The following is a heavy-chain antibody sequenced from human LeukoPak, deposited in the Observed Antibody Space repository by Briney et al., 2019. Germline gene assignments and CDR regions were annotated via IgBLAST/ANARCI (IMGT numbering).Heavy chain of an antibody. D-gene: IGHD3-10*01. CDR1: GGTFSSYA. J-gene: IGHJ4*02. V-gene: IGHV1-69*13. Sequence: SVKVSCKASGGTFSSYAISWVRQAPGQGVEWMGGIIPIFGTANYAQKFQGRVTITADESTSTAYMELSSLRSEDTAVYYCAVGGAMVRGVMSPWGQGTLVTVSS. CDR2: IIPIFGTA. CDR3: AVGGAMVRGVMSP.